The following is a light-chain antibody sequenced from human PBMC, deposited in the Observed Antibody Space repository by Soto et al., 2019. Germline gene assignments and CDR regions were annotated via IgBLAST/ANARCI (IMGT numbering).Light chain of an antibody. J-gene: IGLJ2*01. CDR2: EVS. CDR3: SSYRSSNTLL. V-gene: IGLV2-14*01. Sequence: QSVLTQPASVSGSPGQSITISCTGTSSDVGDYDYVSWYQQYAGKAPKMMIYEVSNRPSGVSNXXSGSKSGNTASLTISGXXXEDEADXYCSSYRSSNTLLFGGGTKLTVL. CDR1: SSDVGDYDY.